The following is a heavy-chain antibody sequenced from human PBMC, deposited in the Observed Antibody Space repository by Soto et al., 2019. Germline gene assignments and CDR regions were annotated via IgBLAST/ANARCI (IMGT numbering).Heavy chain of an antibody. D-gene: IGHD6-19*01. J-gene: IGHJ6*02. Sequence: GGSLRLSCAASGFTFNDYGLHWVRQAPGKGLEWVAVISFDGSDNYYSESVKGRFTISKDTSKNTLFLEMNSLRPEDTAVYYCAKYLSSGPAYYYGMYVWGQGTTVPVSS. V-gene: IGHV3-30*18. CDR2: ISFDGSDN. CDR3: AKYLSSGPAYYYGMYV. CDR1: GFTFNDYG.